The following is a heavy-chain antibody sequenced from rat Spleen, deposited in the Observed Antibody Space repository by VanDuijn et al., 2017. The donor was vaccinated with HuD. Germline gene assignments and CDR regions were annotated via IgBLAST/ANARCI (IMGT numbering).Heavy chain of an antibody. V-gene: IGHV2S12*01. CDR1: GFSLTSNG. J-gene: IGHJ4*01. D-gene: IGHD1-4*01. CDR3: TRSNYPEMDA. Sequence: QVQLKESGPGLVQPSQTLSLTCTVSGFSLTSNGVSWVRQPPGKGLEWIAAVSSGGTTYYSSALKSRLSISRDTSKSQVFFKMNSLQTEDTAIYFCTRSNYPEMDAWGQGASVTVSS. CDR2: VSSGGTT.